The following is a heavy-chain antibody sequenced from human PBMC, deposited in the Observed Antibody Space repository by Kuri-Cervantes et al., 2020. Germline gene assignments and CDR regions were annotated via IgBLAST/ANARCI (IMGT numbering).Heavy chain of an antibody. J-gene: IGHJ4*02. CDR1: GFAFSSYE. CDR2: ISSSGSTI. Sequence: GESLKISCAASGFAFSSYEMNWVRQAPGKGLEWVSYISSSGSTIYYADSVKGRFTISRDNAKNSLYPQMNSLRAEDTAVYCCASPMDDFWSGYNYWGQGTLVTVSS. V-gene: IGHV3-48*03. CDR3: ASPMDDFWSGYNY. D-gene: IGHD3-3*01.